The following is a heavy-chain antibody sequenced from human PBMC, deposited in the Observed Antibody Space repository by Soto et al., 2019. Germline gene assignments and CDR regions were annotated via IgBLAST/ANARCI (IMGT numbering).Heavy chain of an antibody. Sequence: EVQLVESGGGLVQPGGSLRLSCEASGFAFSSHWMHWVRQAPGKGLVWVSRINSDGSSTSYADSVKGRFTISRDNAKNTLYLQMNSLRAEDTAVYYCARILYYAILTGGDYWGQGTLVTVSS. CDR2: INSDGSST. J-gene: IGHJ4*02. D-gene: IGHD3-9*01. CDR1: GFAFSSHW. V-gene: IGHV3-74*01. CDR3: ARILYYAILTGGDY.